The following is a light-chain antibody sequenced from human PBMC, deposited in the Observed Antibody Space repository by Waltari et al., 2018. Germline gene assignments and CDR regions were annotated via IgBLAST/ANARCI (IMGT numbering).Light chain of an antibody. CDR3: SSYTSSNAWV. J-gene: IGLJ3*02. V-gene: IGLV2-14*01. CDR1: SSDVGGYHH. Sequence: QSALTQPASVSGSPGPSLTISCIGTSSDVGGYHHVTWYQPHPGKVPKLMIYEVSNRPSGVSNRFTASKSGNTASLTISGLQAEDEADYYCSSYTSSNAWVFGGGTKLTVL. CDR2: EVS.